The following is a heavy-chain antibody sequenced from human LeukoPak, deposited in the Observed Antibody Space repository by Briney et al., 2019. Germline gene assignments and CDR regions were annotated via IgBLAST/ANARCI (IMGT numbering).Heavy chain of an antibody. CDR3: ARRRDSGSLQHFDY. CDR2: ISSSGSTI. V-gene: IGHV3-11*01. CDR1: GGSFSDYY. Sequence: LSLTCAVYGGSFSDYYMSWIRQAPGKGLEWVSYISSSGSTIYYADSVKGRFTISRDNAKNSLYLQMNSLRAEDTAVYYCARRRDSGSLQHFDYWGQGTLVTVPS. D-gene: IGHD1-26*01. J-gene: IGHJ4*02.